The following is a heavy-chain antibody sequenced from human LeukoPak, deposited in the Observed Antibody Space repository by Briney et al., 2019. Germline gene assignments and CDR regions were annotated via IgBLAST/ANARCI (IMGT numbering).Heavy chain of an antibody. J-gene: IGHJ4*02. CDR3: ATRDFWSGYIDY. D-gene: IGHD3-3*01. Sequence: SVKVSCKASGGTFSSYAISWVRQAPGQGLEWMGGIIPIFGTANYAQKFQGRVTITADESTSTGYMELSSLRSEDTAVYYCATRDFWSGYIDYWGQGTLVTVSS. CDR2: IIPIFGTA. V-gene: IGHV1-69*13. CDR1: GGTFSSYA.